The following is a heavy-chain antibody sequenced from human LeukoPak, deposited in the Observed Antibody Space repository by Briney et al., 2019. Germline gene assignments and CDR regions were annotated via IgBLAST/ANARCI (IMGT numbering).Heavy chain of an antibody. J-gene: IGHJ4*02. CDR1: GFTFSSFA. Sequence: GGSLRLSCAVSGFTFSSFAMSWVRQAPGKGLEWVSAISGSGGSTYYADSVKGRFTISRDNSKNTLYLQMNSLRAEDTAVYYCAKLTRTGDQNFDYWGQGTLVTVSS. CDR2: ISGSGGST. CDR3: AKLTRTGDQNFDY. D-gene: IGHD7-27*01. V-gene: IGHV3-23*01.